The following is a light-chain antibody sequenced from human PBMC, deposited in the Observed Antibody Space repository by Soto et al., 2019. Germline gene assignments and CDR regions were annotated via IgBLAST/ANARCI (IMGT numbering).Light chain of an antibody. Sequence: QSVLTQPPSVSAAPGQKVTISCSGSSSNIGNNDVSWYQQLPGTAPKLLIYDNNKRPSGIPDRFSGSKSGTSATLGITGLQTGDEADYYCGTWDSSLSVVFGGGTKVTVL. J-gene: IGLJ2*01. CDR1: SSNIGNND. CDR3: GTWDSSLSVV. CDR2: DNN. V-gene: IGLV1-51*01.